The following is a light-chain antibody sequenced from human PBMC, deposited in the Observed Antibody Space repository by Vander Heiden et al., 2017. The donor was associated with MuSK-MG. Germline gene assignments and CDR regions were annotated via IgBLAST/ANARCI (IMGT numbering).Light chain of an antibody. V-gene: IGKV2D-29*01. J-gene: IGKJ2*02. CDR1: QSLLHSDGTTY. Sequence: IVMTQTPLSLSVTPGQPASISCKSSQSLLHSDGTTYLYWYLQKPGQPPQLLIYECSNRCSPVPDRFSGTGSGTDFTLRIMRVEAEAVGVYYCIQSLPLPCTFGQGTRLEIK. CDR3: IQSLPLPCT. CDR2: ECS.